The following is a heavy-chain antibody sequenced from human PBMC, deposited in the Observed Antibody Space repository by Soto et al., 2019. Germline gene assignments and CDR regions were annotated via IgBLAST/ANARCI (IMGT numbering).Heavy chain of an antibody. CDR1: GYTFTGYF. D-gene: IGHD3-22*01. V-gene: IGHV1-2*02. Sequence: ASVKVSCKASGYTFTGYFMHWVRQATGQGLEWMGWINPNSGDTKYAQKLQGRVTMTRDMSISTAYMELRRLTSDDTAVYYCARVRTYYDSSGSLDYWGQGTLVTVSS. CDR2: INPNSGDT. J-gene: IGHJ4*02. CDR3: ARVRTYYDSSGSLDY.